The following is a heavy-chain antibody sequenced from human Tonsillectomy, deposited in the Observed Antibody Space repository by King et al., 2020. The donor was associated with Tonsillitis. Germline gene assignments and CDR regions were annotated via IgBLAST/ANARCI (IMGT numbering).Heavy chain of an antibody. CDR2: IFWNDDK. CDR1: GFSLSTSGVG. V-gene: IGHV2-5*01. D-gene: IGHD1-20*01. Sequence: ITLKESGPTLVKPTQTLTLTCTFSGFSLSTSGVGVGWIRQPPGKALEWLALIFWNDDKRYSPSLKNRLTITKDTSKNQVVLRSTNVDPADTAAYHCAHRPPADYNWSYGTFDIWGQGTMVTVSS. J-gene: IGHJ3*02. CDR3: AHRPPADYNWSYGTFDI.